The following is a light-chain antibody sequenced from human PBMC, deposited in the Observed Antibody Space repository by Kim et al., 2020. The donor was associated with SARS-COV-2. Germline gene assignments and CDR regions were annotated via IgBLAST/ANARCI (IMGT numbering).Light chain of an antibody. CDR2: VNSDGSH. V-gene: IGLV4-69*01. J-gene: IGLJ3*02. CDR1: SGHSSYA. CDR3: QTWDTGSWV. Sequence: ASVKLTCTLSSGHSSYAIAWHQQHPEKGHRYLMKVNSDGSHSKGDGIPDRFSGSSSGAERYLTISSLQSEDEADYYCQTWDTGSWVFGGGTQLTVL.